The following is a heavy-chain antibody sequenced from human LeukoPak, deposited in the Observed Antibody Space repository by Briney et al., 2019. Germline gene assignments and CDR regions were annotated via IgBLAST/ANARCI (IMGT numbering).Heavy chain of an antibody. J-gene: IGHJ4*02. D-gene: IGHD3-22*01. CDR3: TTDLSYYYDSSGYFELDY. V-gene: IGHV3-15*01. Sequence: GGSLRLSCAASGFTFSNAWMSWVRQAPGKWLEWVGRIKSKTDGGTTDYAAPVKGRFTISRDDSKNTLYLQMNSLKTEDTAVYYCTTDLSYYYDSSGYFELDYWGQGTLVTVSS. CDR2: IKSKTDGGTT. CDR1: GFTFSNAW.